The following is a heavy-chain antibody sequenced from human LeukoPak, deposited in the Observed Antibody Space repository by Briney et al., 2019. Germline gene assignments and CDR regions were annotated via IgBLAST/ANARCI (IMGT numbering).Heavy chain of an antibody. CDR1: GYTFTSYD. Sequence: VASVKVSCKASGYTFTSYDINWARQAPGQGLEWMGWINPNSGGTNYAQKFQGWVTMTRDTSISTAYMELSRLRSDDTAVYYCARDYYGSGSAPGFDPWGQGTLVTVSS. CDR2: INPNSGGT. J-gene: IGHJ5*02. D-gene: IGHD3-10*01. V-gene: IGHV1-2*04. CDR3: ARDYYGSGSAPGFDP.